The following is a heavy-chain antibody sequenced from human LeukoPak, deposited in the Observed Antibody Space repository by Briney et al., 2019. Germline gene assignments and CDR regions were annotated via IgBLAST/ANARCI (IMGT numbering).Heavy chain of an antibody. Sequence: PGGSLRLSCAASGFSVSGNYISWVRQAPGQGLEWVSVTYGGGSTYYADSVKGRFTISRDNSKNTLFLQMNSLRAEDTAVYYCARGGRDAFDIWGQGTMATVSS. CDR2: TYGGGST. J-gene: IGHJ3*02. V-gene: IGHV3-53*01. CDR1: GFSVSGNY. CDR3: ARGGRDAFDI.